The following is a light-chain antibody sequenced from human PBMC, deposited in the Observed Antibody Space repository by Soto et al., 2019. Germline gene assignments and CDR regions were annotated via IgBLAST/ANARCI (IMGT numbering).Light chain of an antibody. CDR2: HAS. CDR3: HQRQSWPRT. J-gene: IGKJ1*01. V-gene: IGKV1-5*01. CDR1: QSIDRW. Sequence: DIQMTQSPSTLPASVGDRVTITCRASQSIDRWLAWYQQKPGKAPKILIYHASSLETGVPSRFSGSGSGTDFTLTISDVQPEDVALYYCHQRQSWPRTFGQGTKVDIK.